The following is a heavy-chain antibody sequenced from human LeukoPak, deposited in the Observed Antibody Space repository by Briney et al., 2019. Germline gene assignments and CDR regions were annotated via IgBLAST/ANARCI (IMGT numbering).Heavy chain of an antibody. D-gene: IGHD1-26*01. J-gene: IGHJ6*03. CDR2: ISSSSSTV. CDR3: AREQWELQYYYYYMDV. CDR1: GFTFSSYT. Sequence: PGGSLRLSCAASGFTFSSYTMNWVRQAPGKGLEWVSYISSSSSTVYYADSVKGRFTISRDNAKDSLYLQMNSLRAEDTAVYYCAREQWELQYYYYYMDVWGKGTTVTVSS. V-gene: IGHV3-48*01.